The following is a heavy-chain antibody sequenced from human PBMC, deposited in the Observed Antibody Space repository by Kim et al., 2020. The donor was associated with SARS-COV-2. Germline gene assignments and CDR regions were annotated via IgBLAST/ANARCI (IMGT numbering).Heavy chain of an antibody. V-gene: IGHV1-18*01. Sequence: ASVKVSCKASGYTFTSYGISWVRQAPGQGLEWMGWISAYNGNTNYAQKLQGRVTMTTDTSTSTAYMELRSLRSDDTAVYYCVYYYDSSGYYSKYFQHWGQGTLVTVSS. CDR1: GYTFTSYG. CDR3: VYYYDSSGYYSKYFQH. CDR2: ISAYNGNT. J-gene: IGHJ1*01. D-gene: IGHD3-22*01.